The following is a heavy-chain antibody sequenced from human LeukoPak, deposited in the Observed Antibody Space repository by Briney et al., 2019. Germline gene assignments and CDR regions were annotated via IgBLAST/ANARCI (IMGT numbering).Heavy chain of an antibody. Sequence: GGSLRLSCAASGFTFSSYSMNWVRQAPGKGLEWVSSISSSSSYIYYADSVKGRFTISRDNAKNSLYLQMNSLRAEDTAVYYCARDLVIAVAAPMDVWGKGTTVTVSS. V-gene: IGHV3-21*01. CDR3: ARDLVIAVAAPMDV. CDR2: ISSSSSYI. D-gene: IGHD6-19*01. CDR1: GFTFSSYS. J-gene: IGHJ6*04.